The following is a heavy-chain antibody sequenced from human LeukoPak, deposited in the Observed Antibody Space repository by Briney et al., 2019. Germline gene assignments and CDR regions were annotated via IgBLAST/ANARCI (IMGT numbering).Heavy chain of an antibody. D-gene: IGHD1-14*01. J-gene: IGHJ4*02. Sequence: PGGSLRLSCAASGFTFSDYAMSWVRQAPGKGLEWVSGISANGGTTYYADSVKGRCTISRDASKNTLYLQMNSLRAEDTALYYCAKYSDNRRFDYWGQGTLVTVSS. CDR2: ISANGGTT. CDR3: AKYSDNRRFDY. V-gene: IGHV3-23*01. CDR1: GFTFSDYA.